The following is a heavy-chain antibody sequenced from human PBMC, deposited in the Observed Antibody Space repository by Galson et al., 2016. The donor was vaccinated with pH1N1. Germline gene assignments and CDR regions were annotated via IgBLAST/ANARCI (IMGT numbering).Heavy chain of an antibody. CDR3: ARGRRNSAYNWNLPLDY. Sequence: QSGAEVKKPGESLKISCSGAGYRFSTYWIGWVRQMPGQGLEWMAIIYPNTSDTKYNPSFEGQVTISADRSIRTAYLQWSGLKASDTAIYYCARGRRNSAYNWNLPLDYWGQGTLVTVSS. J-gene: IGHJ4*02. CDR2: IYPNTSDT. CDR1: GYRFSTYW. V-gene: IGHV5-51*03. D-gene: IGHD1-20*01.